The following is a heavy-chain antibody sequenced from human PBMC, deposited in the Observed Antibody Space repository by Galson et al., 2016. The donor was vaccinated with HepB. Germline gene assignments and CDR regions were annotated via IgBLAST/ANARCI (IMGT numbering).Heavy chain of an antibody. CDR2: ISGYNGDT. Sequence: VKVPCKASGYNFKSYGISWVRQAPGQGLEWMGWISGYNGDTKYAEKLQDRVTVTTDTSTSTAYMEVRSLRSDDTAVYYCARESYDILTGYSPSDYWGQGTLVTVSS. CDR1: GYNFKSYG. CDR3: ARESYDILTGYSPSDY. D-gene: IGHD3-9*01. J-gene: IGHJ4*02. V-gene: IGHV1-18*01.